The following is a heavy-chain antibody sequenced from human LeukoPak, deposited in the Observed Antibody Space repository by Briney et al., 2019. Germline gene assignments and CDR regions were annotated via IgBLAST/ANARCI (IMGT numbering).Heavy chain of an antibody. J-gene: IGHJ4*02. Sequence: GGSLRLSCAASGFTFSSYGMHWVRQAPGKGLEWVAVISYDGSNKYYADSVKGRFTISRDNSKNTLYLQMNSLRAEDTAVYYCARDHYDFWSGYWGLADYWGQGTLVTVSS. D-gene: IGHD3-3*01. CDR1: GFTFSSYG. CDR3: ARDHYDFWSGYWGLADY. V-gene: IGHV3-30*05. CDR2: ISYDGSNK.